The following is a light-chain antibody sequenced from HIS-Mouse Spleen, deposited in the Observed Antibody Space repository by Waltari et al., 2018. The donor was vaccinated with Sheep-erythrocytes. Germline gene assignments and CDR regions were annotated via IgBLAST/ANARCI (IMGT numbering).Light chain of an antibody. CDR2: DVS. CDR3: CSYAGSYTFWV. V-gene: IGLV2-11*01. Sequence: QSALTQPRSVSGSPGQSVTISCTGTSSDVGGYNYVSWYQQNPGKAPKLIIYDVSKRPSGVPDRFSGSKSGNTASRTISGLQAEDEADYYCCSYAGSYTFWVFGGGTKLTVL. CDR1: SSDVGGYNY. J-gene: IGLJ3*02.